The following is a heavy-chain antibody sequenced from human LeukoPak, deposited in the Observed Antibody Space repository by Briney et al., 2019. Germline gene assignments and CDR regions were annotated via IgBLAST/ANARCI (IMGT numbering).Heavy chain of an antibody. CDR1: GVSISSGGYY. V-gene: IGHV4-31*03. Sequence: PSETLSLTCTVSGVSISSGGYYWSWIRQHPGKGLEWIGYIYYSGSTYYNPSLKSRVTISVDTSKNQFSLKLSSVTAADTAVYYCARDDWNDGGGDAFDIWGQGTMVTVSS. J-gene: IGHJ3*02. D-gene: IGHD1-1*01. CDR3: ARDDWNDGGGDAFDI. CDR2: IYYSGST.